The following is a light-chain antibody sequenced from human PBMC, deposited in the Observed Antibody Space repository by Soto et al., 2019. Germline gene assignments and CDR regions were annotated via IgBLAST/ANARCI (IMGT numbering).Light chain of an antibody. CDR2: AAS. J-gene: IGKJ1*01. CDR3: QQSYSTPQT. CDR1: QSISSY. Sequence: DIQMTQSPSSLSASVGDRVTITCQASQSISSYLNWYQQKPGKAPKLLIYAASSLQSGVPSRFSGSGSGTDFTLTISRLEPEDFATYYCQQSYSTPQTFGQGTKVDIK. V-gene: IGKV1-39*01.